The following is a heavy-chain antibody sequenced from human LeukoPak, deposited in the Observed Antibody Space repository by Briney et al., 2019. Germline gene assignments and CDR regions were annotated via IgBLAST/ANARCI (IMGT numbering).Heavy chain of an antibody. V-gene: IGHV4-34*01. J-gene: IGHJ4*02. CDR1: GGSFSGYY. CDR2: INHSGST. CDR3: ARSQWLIALDY. Sequence: SETLSLTCAVYGGSFSGYYWSWIRQPPGKGLEWIGEINHSGSTNYIPSLKSRVTISVDTSKNQFSLRLCSVTAADTAVYYCARSQWLIALDYWGQGTLVTVSS. D-gene: IGHD6-19*01.